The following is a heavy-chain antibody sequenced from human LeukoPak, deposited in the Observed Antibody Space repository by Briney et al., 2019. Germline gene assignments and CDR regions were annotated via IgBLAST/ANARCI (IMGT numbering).Heavy chain of an antibody. CDR1: GCTFTGYY. CDR2: INPNSGGT. V-gene: IGHV1-2*02. CDR3: AGVPAATNYFFDY. D-gene: IGHD2-2*01. Sequence: ASVKVSCKASGCTFTGYYMHWVRQAPGQGLEWMGWINPNSGGTNYAQKFQGRVTMTRDTSISTAYMELSRLRSDDTAVYYCAGVPAATNYFFDYWGQGTLVTVSS. J-gene: IGHJ4*02.